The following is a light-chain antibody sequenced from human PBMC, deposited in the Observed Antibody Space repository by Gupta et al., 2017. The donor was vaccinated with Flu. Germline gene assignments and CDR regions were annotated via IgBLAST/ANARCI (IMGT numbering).Light chain of an antibody. CDR2: KAS. CDR3: QQDDSTPLT. Sequence: STLSASVGDRVTITCRASQSINYCLAWYQHKPGKAPKLLIYKASKLEDGVPLRFSGSGSGTEFTLTISSMQPDDLGIYYCQQDDSTPLTFGGGTKVEIK. J-gene: IGKJ4*01. CDR1: QSINYC. V-gene: IGKV1-5*03.